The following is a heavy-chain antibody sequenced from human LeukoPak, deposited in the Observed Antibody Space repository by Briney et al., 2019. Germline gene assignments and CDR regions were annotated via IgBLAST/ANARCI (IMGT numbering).Heavy chain of an antibody. Sequence: GRSLRLSCTGSGFTFGDYAMTWVRQAPGKGLEWVGRIKSKTDGGTTDYAAPVKGRFTISRDDSKNTLYLQMNSLKTEDTAVYYCTTDSSYGYGDFDYWGQGTLVTVSS. CDR1: GFTFGDYA. J-gene: IGHJ4*02. V-gene: IGHV3-15*01. D-gene: IGHD5-18*01. CDR3: TTDSSYGYGDFDY. CDR2: IKSKTDGGTT.